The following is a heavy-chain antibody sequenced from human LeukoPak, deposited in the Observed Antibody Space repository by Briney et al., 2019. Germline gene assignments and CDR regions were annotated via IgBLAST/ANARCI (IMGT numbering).Heavy chain of an antibody. Sequence: SVTVSCTASGGTFSSYAISWVRQAPGQGLEWMGGIIPIFGTANYAQKFQGRVTITADESTSTAYMELSSLRSEDTAVYYCARGWVVVAALLDYYYYYGMDAWGQGTTVTVSS. CDR2: IIPIFGTA. D-gene: IGHD2-15*01. V-gene: IGHV1-69*13. CDR3: ARGWVVVAALLDYYYYYGMDA. CDR1: GGTFSSYA. J-gene: IGHJ6*02.